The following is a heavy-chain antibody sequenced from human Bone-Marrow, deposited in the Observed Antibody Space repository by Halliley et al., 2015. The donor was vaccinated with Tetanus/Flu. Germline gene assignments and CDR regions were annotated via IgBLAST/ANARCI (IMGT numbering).Heavy chain of an antibody. V-gene: IGHV3-15*07. Sequence: WVGLIKKKVDGGTADYAAPAKGRFTISRDDSKNTVYLQINSLKTEDTAVYYCSRDHFYVMDVWGQGTTVTVSS. CDR2: IKKKVDGGTA. CDR3: SRDHFYVMDV. J-gene: IGHJ6*02. D-gene: IGHD3-10*02.